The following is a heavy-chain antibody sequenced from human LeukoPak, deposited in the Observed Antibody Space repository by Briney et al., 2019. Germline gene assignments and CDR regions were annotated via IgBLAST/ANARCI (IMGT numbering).Heavy chain of an antibody. D-gene: IGHD6-19*01. CDR1: GFTVSSNY. CDR2: IYSGGST. V-gene: IGHV3-66*04. CDR3: ARLQWLAYYFDY. Sequence: GGSLRLSCAASGFTVSSNYMSWVRQAPGKGLEWASVIYSGGSTYYADSVKGRFTISRDNSKNTLYLQMNSLRAEDTAVYYCARLQWLAYYFDYWGQGTLVTVSS. J-gene: IGHJ4*02.